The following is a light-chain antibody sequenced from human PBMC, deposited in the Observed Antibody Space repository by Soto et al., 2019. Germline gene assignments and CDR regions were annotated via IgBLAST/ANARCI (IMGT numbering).Light chain of an antibody. J-gene: IGKJ4*01. CDR3: QQSYST. CDR2: AAS. Sequence: IQMTQSPSSLSASLGDGVSITCRASQSISSYLNWYQQKPGKAPKLLIYAASSLQSGVPSRFSGSGSGTDFTLTISSLQPEDFATYYCQQSYSTFGGGTKVDIK. CDR1: QSISSY. V-gene: IGKV1-39*01.